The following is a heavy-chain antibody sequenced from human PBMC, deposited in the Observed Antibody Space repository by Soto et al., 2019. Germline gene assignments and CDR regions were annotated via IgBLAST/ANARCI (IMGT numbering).Heavy chain of an antibody. D-gene: IGHD6-13*01. CDR3: ARPIAAAGENFDY. CDR1: GYTFTGYY. J-gene: IGHJ4*02. CDR2: INPNSGGT. Sequence: ASVKVSCKASGYTFTGYYMHWVRQAPGQGLEWMGWINPNSGGTNYAQKFQGRVTMTRDTSISTAYMELSRLRSDDTAVYYCARPIAAAGENFDYWGQGTLVTSPQ. V-gene: IGHV1-2*02.